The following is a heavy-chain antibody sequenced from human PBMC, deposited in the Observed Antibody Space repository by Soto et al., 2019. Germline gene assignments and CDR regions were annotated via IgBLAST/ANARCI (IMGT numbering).Heavy chain of an antibody. J-gene: IGHJ4*02. Sequence: QVQLVESGGGVVQPGRSVRLSCAASGFTFSSYGMHWVRQAPGKGLEWVAVIWYDGSNKYYADSVKGRFTISRDNSKNTLYLQMNSLRAEDTAVYYCARASYYDYVWGSYRYFDYWGQGTLVTVSS. CDR1: GFTFSSYG. CDR3: ARASYYDYVWGSYRYFDY. D-gene: IGHD3-16*02. CDR2: IWYDGSNK. V-gene: IGHV3-33*01.